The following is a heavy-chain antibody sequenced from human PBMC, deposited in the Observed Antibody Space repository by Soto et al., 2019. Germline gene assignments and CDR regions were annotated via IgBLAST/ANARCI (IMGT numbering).Heavy chain of an antibody. J-gene: IGHJ6*02. CDR1: GFTFSSYS. D-gene: IGHD3-3*01. V-gene: IGHV3-21*01. CDR2: ISSNSSYI. CDR3: ARKGQILEWLMPRYYYGMDV. Sequence: EVQLVESGGGLVKPGGSLRLSCAASGFTFSSYSMNWVRQAPGKGLEWVSSISSNSSYIYYADSVKGRFTISRDNAKNSLYLQMNSLRAEDTDVYYCARKGQILEWLMPRYYYGMDVWGQGTTVTVSS.